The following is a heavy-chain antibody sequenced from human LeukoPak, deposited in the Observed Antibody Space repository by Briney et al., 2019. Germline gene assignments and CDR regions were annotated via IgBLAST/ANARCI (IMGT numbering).Heavy chain of an antibody. Sequence: ASVKVSCKASGYTFTTYGLSWVRRAPGQGLEWMGWISTYTGNAKHSQKLQDRVTMTTDTSTSTGYMELRGLTSDDTAVYYCARVDRMAEIDFWGKGTLVIVSA. J-gene: IGHJ4*02. CDR2: ISTYTGNA. CDR1: GYTFTTYG. V-gene: IGHV1-18*01. CDR3: ARVDRMAEIDF. D-gene: IGHD1-14*01.